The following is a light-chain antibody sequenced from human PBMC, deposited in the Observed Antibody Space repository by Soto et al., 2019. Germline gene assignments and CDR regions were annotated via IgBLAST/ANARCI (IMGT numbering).Light chain of an antibody. CDR1: SSDIGGYNY. CDR2: EVS. Sequence: QSVLTQPASVSGSPGQSITISCTGTSSDIGGYNYVSWYQQNPGKAPKLMIFEVSNRPSGVSNRFSGSKSGNTASLTISGLQAEDEADYYCSSYRGGSALGVFGTGTKLTGL. J-gene: IGLJ1*01. V-gene: IGLV2-14*01. CDR3: SSYRGGSALGV.